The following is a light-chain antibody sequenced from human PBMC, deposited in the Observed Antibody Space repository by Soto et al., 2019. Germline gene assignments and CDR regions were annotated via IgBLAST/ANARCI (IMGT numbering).Light chain of an antibody. V-gene: IGKV3-15*01. Sequence: EIVMTQSPATLSVSPGERATLSCRASQSVSSNLAWYQQKPGQAPRLLIYGASTRATGIPARFSGSGSGTEFTLAISSLQSEDFAVYDCQQYNNWPAWTVGQGTEVEIK. CDR2: GAS. J-gene: IGKJ1*01. CDR1: QSVSSN. CDR3: QQYNNWPAWT.